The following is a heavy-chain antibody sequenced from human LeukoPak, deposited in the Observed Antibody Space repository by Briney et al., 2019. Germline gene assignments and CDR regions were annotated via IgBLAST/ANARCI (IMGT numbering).Heavy chain of an antibody. CDR1: GGSISSSSYY. D-gene: IGHD5-12*01. J-gene: IGHJ4*02. CDR3: ARVNIVATFFLDY. Sequence: SETLSLTCTVSGGSISSSSYYWGWIRQPPGKGLEWIGSIYYSGSTYYNPSHKSRVTISVDTSKNQFSLKLSSVTAADTAVYYCARVNIVATFFLDYWGQGTLVTVSS. V-gene: IGHV4-39*01. CDR2: IYYSGST.